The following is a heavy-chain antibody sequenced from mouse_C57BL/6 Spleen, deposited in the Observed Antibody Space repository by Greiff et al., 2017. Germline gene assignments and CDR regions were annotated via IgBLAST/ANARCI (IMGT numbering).Heavy chain of an antibody. Sequence: QVQLKQSGPELVKPGASVKISCKASGYAFSSSWMNWVKQRPGKGLEWNGRIYPGDGDTNYNGKFKGKAKLTADKSSSTAYMQLSSLTSEDSAVYFCARPYGSSSYFDYWGQGTTLTVSS. CDR2: IYPGDGDT. V-gene: IGHV1-82*01. CDR3: ARPYGSSSYFDY. CDR1: GYAFSSSW. D-gene: IGHD1-1*01. J-gene: IGHJ2*01.